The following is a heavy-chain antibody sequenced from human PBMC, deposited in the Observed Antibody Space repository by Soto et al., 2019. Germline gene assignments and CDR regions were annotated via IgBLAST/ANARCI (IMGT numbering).Heavy chain of an antibody. CDR2: IIPILGIA. D-gene: IGHD1-26*01. J-gene: IGHJ4*02. V-gene: IGHV1-69*02. Sequence: SVKVSCKASGGTFSSYTISWVRQAPGQGLEWMGRIIPILGIANYAQKFQGRVTITADKSTSTAYMELSSLRSEDTAVYYCARGSTGEYFDYWGQGTLVTVSS. CDR1: GGTFSSYT. CDR3: ARGSTGEYFDY.